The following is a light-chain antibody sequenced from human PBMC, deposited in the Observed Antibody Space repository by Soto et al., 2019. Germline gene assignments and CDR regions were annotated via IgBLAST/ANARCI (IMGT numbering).Light chain of an antibody. CDR3: NSYSGSNNFVV. CDR1: SSDVGGYDY. V-gene: IGLV2-8*01. J-gene: IGLJ1*01. Sequence: QSVLTQPPSASGSPGQSVTISCTGTSSDVGGYDYVSSYQQHPGKAPELIIYEVNKRPSGVPDRFSGSKSGNTASLTVSGLQAEDEADYYCNSYSGSNNFVVFGTGTKVTVL. CDR2: EVN.